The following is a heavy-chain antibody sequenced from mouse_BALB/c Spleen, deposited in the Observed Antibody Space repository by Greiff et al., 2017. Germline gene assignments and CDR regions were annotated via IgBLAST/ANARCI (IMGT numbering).Heavy chain of an antibody. CDR3: AREDDSYYFDY. CDR1: GFTFSSYG. V-gene: IGHV5-6-3*01. J-gene: IGHJ2*01. CDR2: INSNGGST. Sequence: EVQVVESGGGLVQPGGSLKLSCAASGFTFSSYGMSWVRQTPDKRLELVATINSNGGSTYYPDSVKGRFTISRDNAKNTLYLQMSSLKSEDTAMYYCAREDDSYYFDYWGQGTTLTVSS. D-gene: IGHD2-4*01.